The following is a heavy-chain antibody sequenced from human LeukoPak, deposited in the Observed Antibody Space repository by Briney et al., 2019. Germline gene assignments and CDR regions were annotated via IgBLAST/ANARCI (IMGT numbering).Heavy chain of an antibody. V-gene: IGHV3-43*01. J-gene: IGHJ4*02. CDR1: GFTFDDYT. CDR3: AKGGHGYNYYFDY. CDR2: ISWDGGST. D-gene: IGHD5-24*01. Sequence: PGGSLRLSCAASGFTFDDYTMHWVRQAPGKGLEWVSLISWDGGSTYYADSVKGRFTISRDNSKNSLYLQMNSLRTEDTALYYCAKGGHGYNYYFDYWGQGILVTVSS.